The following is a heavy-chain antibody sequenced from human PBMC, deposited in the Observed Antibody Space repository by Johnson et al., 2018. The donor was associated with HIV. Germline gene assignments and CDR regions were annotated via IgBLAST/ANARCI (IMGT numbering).Heavy chain of an antibody. D-gene: IGHD2-15*01. CDR2: ISWNSDKY. CDR1: GFTFDDYA. J-gene: IGHJ3*02. CDR3: AKYSGFALDI. V-gene: IGHV3-9*01. Sequence: VQLVESGGGLVQPGRSLRLSCAASGFTFDDYAMHWVRQAPGKGLEWVSGISWNSDKYYLDSVKGRFTISRDNSKNSVYLQMNSLRVEDTAVYKCAKYSGFALDIWGQGTEVIVSS.